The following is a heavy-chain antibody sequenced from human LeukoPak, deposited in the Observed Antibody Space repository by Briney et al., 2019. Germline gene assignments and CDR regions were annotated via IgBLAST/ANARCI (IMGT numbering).Heavy chain of an antibody. D-gene: IGHD6-13*01. CDR3: ARDRKGPNSSPHYYYMDV. Sequence: GGSLRLSCAASGFTFSSYSMNWVRQAPGKGLEWVSSISSSSSYIYYADPVKGRFTISRDNAKNSLYLQMNSLRAEDTAVYYCARDRKGPNSSPHYYYMDVWGKGTTVTVSS. V-gene: IGHV3-21*01. CDR2: ISSSSSYI. J-gene: IGHJ6*03. CDR1: GFTFSSYS.